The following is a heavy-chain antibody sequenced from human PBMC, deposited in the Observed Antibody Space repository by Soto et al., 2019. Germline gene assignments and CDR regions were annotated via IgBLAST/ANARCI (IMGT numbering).Heavy chain of an antibody. CDR2: FSGSGNTT. D-gene: IGHD5-12*01. Sequence: PGGSLRLSCAASGFTFSSYAMNWDRQAPGKGLEWVSSFSGSGNTTYYAASVKGRFTISRDNSKSTLYLQMSSLRAEDTALYFCARGGEATTYFFDYWGQGTPVTVSS. J-gene: IGHJ4*02. CDR3: ARGGEATTYFFDY. V-gene: IGHV3-23*01. CDR1: GFTFSSYA.